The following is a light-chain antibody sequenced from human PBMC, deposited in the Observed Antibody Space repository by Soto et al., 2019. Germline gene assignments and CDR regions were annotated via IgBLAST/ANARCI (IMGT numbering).Light chain of an antibody. CDR2: LAS. CDR3: HQRQSWPRT. J-gene: IGKJ1*01. CDR1: QAVNTR. Sequence: EIVVKISPATLSSFKGDRVTLSCRASQAVNTRLAWYQHKPGQAPRLLIYLASNRAAGVPARFSGSGSGTDFTLTISDVEPEDFAGYYCHQRQSWPRTFGQGTKVDTK. V-gene: IGKV3-11*01.